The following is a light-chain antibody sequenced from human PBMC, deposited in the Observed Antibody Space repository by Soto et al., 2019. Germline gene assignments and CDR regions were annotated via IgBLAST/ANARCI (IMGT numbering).Light chain of an antibody. Sequence: DSQMTQSPSTLSASVGDRVTITCRASQSISSWLAWYQQKPGKAPKLLIYKASTLQSGVPSRFSGSGSGTEFTLAISSLQPDDSATYYCQQYNDNWTFGQGTKVEIK. CDR3: QQYNDNWT. V-gene: IGKV1-5*03. J-gene: IGKJ1*01. CDR2: KAS. CDR1: QSISSW.